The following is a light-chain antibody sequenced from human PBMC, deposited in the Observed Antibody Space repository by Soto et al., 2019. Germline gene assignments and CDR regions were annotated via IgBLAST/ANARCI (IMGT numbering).Light chain of an antibody. J-gene: IGKJ1*01. V-gene: IGKV1-5*03. CDR2: EAS. CDR3: QQYNNFWT. CDR1: QSVNIW. Sequence: DIPMTQFPPALSASVGDRVTITCRASQSVNIWLAWYQQKPGKAPKLLISEASTVETGVPARFSGSGSGTQFTLTISSLQPDDLATYYCQQYNNFWTFGQGTKVQIK.